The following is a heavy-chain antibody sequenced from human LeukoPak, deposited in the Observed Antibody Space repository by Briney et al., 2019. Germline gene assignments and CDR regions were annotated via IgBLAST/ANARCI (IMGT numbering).Heavy chain of an antibody. CDR1: GFTFSTYA. J-gene: IGHJ4*02. CDR3: AKGRGKLSPDC. V-gene: IGHV3-23*01. CDR2: ISKGGDST. D-gene: IGHD2-15*01. Sequence: PGGSLRLSCAASGFTFSTYAMTWVRQAPGKGLEWVSAISKGGDSTYYVDSVKGRFTISRDNSKNTLYLQVNSLTAEDTAIYYCAKGRGKLSPDCWGQGTLVTVSS.